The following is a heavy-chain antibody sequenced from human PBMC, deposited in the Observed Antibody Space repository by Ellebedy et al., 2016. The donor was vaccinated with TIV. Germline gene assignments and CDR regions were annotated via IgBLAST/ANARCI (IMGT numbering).Heavy chain of an antibody. CDR2: ISSTSRTI. V-gene: IGHV3-48*02. CDR1: GFTFSSNS. Sequence: GESLKISCAASGFTFSSNSMNWVRQAPGKGLEWVSYISSTSRTIYYADSVKGRFTISRDNAKNSLYLQMTSLRDDDTAIYYCARGFFDILTGFYLVGWFDPWGQGTLVTVSS. CDR3: ARGFFDILTGFYLVGWFDP. J-gene: IGHJ5*02. D-gene: IGHD3-9*01.